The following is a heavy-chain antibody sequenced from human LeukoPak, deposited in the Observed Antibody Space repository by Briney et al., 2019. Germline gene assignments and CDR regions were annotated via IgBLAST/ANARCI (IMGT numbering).Heavy chain of an antibody. D-gene: IGHD3-22*01. J-gene: IGHJ6*03. CDR1: GYSISSGYY. CDR2: IFHTGST. V-gene: IGHV4-38-2*02. CDR3: TRGSIAYYYMDV. Sequence: SETLSLTCTVSGYSISSGYYWAWIRQPPGKGLEWIGSIFHTGSTYHNPFLKSRVTISVDTSKNQFSLKLSSVTAADTAVYYCTRGSIAYYYMDVWGKGTTVTISS.